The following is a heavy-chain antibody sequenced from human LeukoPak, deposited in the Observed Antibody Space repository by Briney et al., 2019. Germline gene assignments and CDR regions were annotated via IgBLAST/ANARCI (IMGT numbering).Heavy chain of an antibody. Sequence: SETLSLTCAVSGGSISSGGYSWSWIRQPPGKGLEWIGYIYYSGSTYYNPSLKSRVTISIDTSKNQFSLKLSSVTAADTAVYYCARQTGSGLFILPGGQGTLVTVSS. J-gene: IGHJ4*02. CDR1: GGSISSGGYS. CDR3: ARQTGSGLFILP. D-gene: IGHD3/OR15-3a*01. CDR2: IYYSGST. V-gene: IGHV4-30-4*07.